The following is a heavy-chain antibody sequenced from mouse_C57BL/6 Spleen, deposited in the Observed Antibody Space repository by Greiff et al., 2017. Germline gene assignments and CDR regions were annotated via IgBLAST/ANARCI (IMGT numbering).Heavy chain of an antibody. J-gene: IGHJ1*03. CDR2: IFPSDSGT. D-gene: IGHD1-1*01. CDR1: GYTFTSYW. V-gene: IGHV1-52*01. CDR3: ARGCGKYDGSPWYFDV. Sequence: QVQLKQPGAELVRPGSSVKLSCKASGYTFTSYWMHWVKQRPIQGLEWIGNIFPSDSGTHYNQKFKAKATLTVDKSSITAYMQLSSLTSEDSTVYYCARGCGKYDGSPWYFDVWGTGTTVTVSS.